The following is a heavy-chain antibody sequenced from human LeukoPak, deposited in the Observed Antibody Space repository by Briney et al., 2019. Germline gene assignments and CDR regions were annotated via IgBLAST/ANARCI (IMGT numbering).Heavy chain of an antibody. CDR1: GGSVSSSSYY. Sequence: SETLSLTCTVSGGSVSSSSYYWGWIRQPPGKGLEWIGSIYYSGSTYYNPSLKSRVTISVDTSKNQFSLKLSSVTAADTAVYYCARVYRQWLDNWFDPWGQGTLVTVSS. J-gene: IGHJ5*02. CDR2: IYYSGST. CDR3: ARVYRQWLDNWFDP. V-gene: IGHV4-39*07. D-gene: IGHD6-19*01.